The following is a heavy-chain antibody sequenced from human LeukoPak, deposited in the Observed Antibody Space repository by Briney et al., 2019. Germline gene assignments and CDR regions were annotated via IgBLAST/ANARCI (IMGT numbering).Heavy chain of an antibody. CDR3: ARGGGPYGDYGLNPYDY. J-gene: IGHJ4*02. Sequence: PGGSLRLSCAASGFTFSSYAMSWVRQAPGKGLEWVSAISGSGGSTYYADSVKGRFTISRDNSKNTLYLQMNSLRAEDTAVYYCARGGGPYGDYGLNPYDYWGQGTLVTVSS. CDR2: ISGSGGST. CDR1: GFTFSSYA. V-gene: IGHV3-23*01. D-gene: IGHD4-17*01.